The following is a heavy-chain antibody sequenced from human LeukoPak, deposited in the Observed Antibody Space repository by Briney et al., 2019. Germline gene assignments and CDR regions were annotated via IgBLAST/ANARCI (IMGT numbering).Heavy chain of an antibody. CDR3: AREELLWGGRDYYYYMDV. D-gene: IGHD2-21*01. V-gene: IGHV4-34*01. Sequence: TLSLTCAVYGGSFSGYYWSWIRQPPGKGLEWIGEINHSGSTNYNPSLKSRVTISVDTSKNQFSLKLSSVTAADTAVYYCAREELLWGGRDYYYYMDVWGKGTTVTVSS. CDR2: INHSGST. J-gene: IGHJ6*03. CDR1: GGSFSGYY.